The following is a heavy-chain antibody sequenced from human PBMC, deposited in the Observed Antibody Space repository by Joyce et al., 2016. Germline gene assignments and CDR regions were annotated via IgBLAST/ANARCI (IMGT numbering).Heavy chain of an antibody. Sequence: QVQLQESGPGLVKPSETLSLTCGVSGLSFDLHSFWGWIRQPPGKGLEWIGNVYFHGITHYSPSLKSRGTISMDTSKTQFSLNLNSLTAAYTAVYFCARRPYNVHTPLGSDWYFDLWGRGTLVTVSS. CDR3: ARRPYNVHTPLGSDWYFDL. CDR2: VYFHGIT. J-gene: IGHJ2*01. D-gene: IGHD5-18*01. CDR1: GLSFDLHSF. V-gene: IGHV4-38-2*01.